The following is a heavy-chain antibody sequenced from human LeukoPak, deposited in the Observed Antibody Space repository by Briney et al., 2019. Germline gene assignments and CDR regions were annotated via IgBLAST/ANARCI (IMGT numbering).Heavy chain of an antibody. V-gene: IGHV3-23*01. CDR2: ISGGGGGT. CDR3: AIPDGYIDS. Sequence: GGSLRLSCAGSGFTFSSYAMSWVRQAPGKGLEWVSAISGGGGGTYYADSLKGRFTISRDNSKNTLYLEMNSLRDEDTAVYYCAIPDGYIDSWGQGTLVTVSS. CDR1: GFTFSSYA. J-gene: IGHJ5*01. D-gene: IGHD5-24*01.